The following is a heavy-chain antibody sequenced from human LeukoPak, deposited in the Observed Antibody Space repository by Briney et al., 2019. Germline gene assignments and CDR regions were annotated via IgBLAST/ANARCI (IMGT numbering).Heavy chain of an antibody. J-gene: IGHJ4*02. CDR3: ARDQRAAAGSVDSYYFDY. Sequence: ASVKVSCKASGYTFTSYGFSWVRQAPGQGLEWMGWISAYNGDTKYALNLQGRVTMTTDTSTSTAYMELRSLRSDDTAVYYCARDQRAAAGSVDSYYFDYWGQGTLVTVSS. V-gene: IGHV1-18*01. D-gene: IGHD6-13*01. CDR2: ISAYNGDT. CDR1: GYTFTSYG.